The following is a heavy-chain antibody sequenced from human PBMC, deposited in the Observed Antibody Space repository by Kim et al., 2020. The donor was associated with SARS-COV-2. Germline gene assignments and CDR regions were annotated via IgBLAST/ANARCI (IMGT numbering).Heavy chain of an antibody. CDR3: ARLTQLLYGWFDP. V-gene: IGHV1-69*01. D-gene: IGHD6-13*01. Sequence: NYAQKFQGRRSITADESTSTAYLELSSLRSEDTAMYYCARLTQLLYGWFDPWGQGTLVTVSS. J-gene: IGHJ5*02.